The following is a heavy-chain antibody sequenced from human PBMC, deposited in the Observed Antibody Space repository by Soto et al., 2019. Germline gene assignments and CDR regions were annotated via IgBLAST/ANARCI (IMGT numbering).Heavy chain of an antibody. CDR2: IYWDDDK. J-gene: IGHJ4*02. Sequence: QITLNESGPTVVRPTETLTLTCRFSGFSLTTSGVGVGWIRQSPGKAPEWLALIYWDDDKRYSASLKSRLTITKDTSKNKVVLTLSDLDPTDTATYYCAHRVLRTVFGLVTTTAIYFDFWGQGTPVAVSS. V-gene: IGHV2-5*02. CDR1: GFSLTTSGVG. D-gene: IGHD3-3*01. CDR3: AHRVLRTVFGLVTTTAIYFDF.